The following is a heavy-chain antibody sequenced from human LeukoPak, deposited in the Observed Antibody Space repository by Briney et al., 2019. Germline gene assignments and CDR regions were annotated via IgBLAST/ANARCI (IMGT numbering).Heavy chain of an antibody. V-gene: IGHV3-43*01. CDR1: GFTFDDYT. CDR2: ITWDGGST. Sequence: GGSLRLSCAASGFTFDDYTMHWVRQAPGKGLEWVSLITWDGGSTYADSVKGRFTISRDNSKNSLYLQMNSLRTEDTALYYCAKGKNTGSYLSHVDYWGQGTLVTVSS. J-gene: IGHJ4*02. CDR3: AKGKNTGSYLSHVDY. D-gene: IGHD3-10*01.